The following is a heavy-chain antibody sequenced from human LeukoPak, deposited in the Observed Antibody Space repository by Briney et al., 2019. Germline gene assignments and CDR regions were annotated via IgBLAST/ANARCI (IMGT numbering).Heavy chain of an antibody. CDR1: GYTFTGYY. Sequence: ASVKVSCKASGYTFTGYYMHWVRQAPGQGLEWIGWINPDSGDTNYARRFQGRVTMTRDTSISTAYMELSRLTSDDTAMYYCAKVIHGAVTFDIWGQGTMVTVSS. D-gene: IGHD4-17*01. J-gene: IGHJ3*02. V-gene: IGHV1-2*02. CDR2: INPDSGDT. CDR3: AKVIHGAVTFDI.